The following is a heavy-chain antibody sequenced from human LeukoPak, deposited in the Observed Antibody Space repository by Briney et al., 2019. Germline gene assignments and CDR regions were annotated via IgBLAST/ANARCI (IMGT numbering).Heavy chain of an antibody. D-gene: IGHD5-18*01. CDR1: GYSFTSYW. J-gene: IGHJ3*02. V-gene: IGHV5-51*01. CDR3: ARQPTPYSYGLDAFDI. CDR2: IYPGDSDT. Sequence: GESLKISCKGSGYSFTSYWIGWVRQMPGKGLEWMGIIYPGDSDTRYSPSFQGQVTISADKSISTAYLQWSSLKASDTAMYYCARQPTPYSYGLDAFDIWGQGTMVTVSS.